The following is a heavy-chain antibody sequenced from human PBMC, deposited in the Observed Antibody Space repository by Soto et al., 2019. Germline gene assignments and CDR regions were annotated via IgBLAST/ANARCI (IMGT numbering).Heavy chain of an antibody. V-gene: IGHV4-30-4*01. D-gene: IGHD3-22*01. CDR2: IYYSGST. J-gene: IGHJ6*02. CDR3: ASPKYYYDSSGPPDGMDV. CDR1: GASISSGDYY. Sequence: SLCLTCPVSGASISSGDYYWSWIRQPPGKGLEWIGYIYYSGSTYYNPSLKSRVTISVDTSKNQFSLKLSSVTAADTAVYYSASPKYYYDSSGPPDGMDVWGQGTKVTVYS.